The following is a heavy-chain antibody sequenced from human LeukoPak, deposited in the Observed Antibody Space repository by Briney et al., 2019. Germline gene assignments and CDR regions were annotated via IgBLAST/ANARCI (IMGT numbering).Heavy chain of an antibody. CDR3: ARTEESGYSYRYFGYYYYMDV. CDR1: GGSISSYY. D-gene: IGHD5-18*01. CDR2: IYYSGST. J-gene: IGHJ6*03. Sequence: SETLSLTCTVSGGSISSYYWSWIRQPPGKGLEWIGFIYYSGSTHYNPSLKSRVTISVDTSKNQFSLKLSSVTAADTAVYYCARTEESGYSYRYFGYYYYMDVWGKGTTVTVSS. V-gene: IGHV4-59*01.